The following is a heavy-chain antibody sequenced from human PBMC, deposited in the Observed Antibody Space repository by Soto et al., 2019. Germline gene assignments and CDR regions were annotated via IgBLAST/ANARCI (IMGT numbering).Heavy chain of an antibody. D-gene: IGHD2-2*01. CDR1: GGSISSGDYY. Sequence: QVQLQESSPGLVKPSQTLSLTCTVSGGSISSGDYYWTWIRHQPGKGLEWIGYIYHSGTTYPNPSLKGRIAISVDTSKNQFSLKLDSVTAADTAVYYCAIQGYQGWFDSWGQGTMVTVSS. J-gene: IGHJ5*01. CDR2: IYHSGTT. V-gene: IGHV4-31*03. CDR3: AIQGYQGWFDS.